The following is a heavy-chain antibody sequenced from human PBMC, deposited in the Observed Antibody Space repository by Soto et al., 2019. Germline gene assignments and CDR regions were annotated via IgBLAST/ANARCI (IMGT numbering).Heavy chain of an antibody. Sequence: GGSLRLSCAASGFTFSSYSMSWVRQAPGKGLEWVSGFRSGGDDDASYYADSVRGRFTISRDNSKNTLFLQMNSLRAEDTAIYYCAKKVNSGSGSQFFDYWGQGTLVTVSS. CDR1: GFTFSSYS. J-gene: IGHJ4*02. V-gene: IGHV3-23*01. CDR2: FRSGGDDDAS. D-gene: IGHD3-10*01. CDR3: AKKVNSGSGSQFFDY.